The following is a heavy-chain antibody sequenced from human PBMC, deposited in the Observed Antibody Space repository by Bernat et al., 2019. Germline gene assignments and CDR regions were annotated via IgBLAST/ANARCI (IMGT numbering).Heavy chain of an antibody. J-gene: IGHJ4*02. CDR2: IRDSSNYM. V-gene: IGHV3-21*05. CDR1: GFTFGDYP. CDR3: VRDDMWAFDF. Sequence: EVQLVESGGGLVKPGGSLRLSCAAPGFTFGDYPMNWVRQTPGKGREWISHIRDSSNYMYYADSVKGRFTISRENARNSLYLQMNRLRAEDTAVYYCVRDDMWAFDFWGQGTLVTVSS. D-gene: IGHD1-26*01.